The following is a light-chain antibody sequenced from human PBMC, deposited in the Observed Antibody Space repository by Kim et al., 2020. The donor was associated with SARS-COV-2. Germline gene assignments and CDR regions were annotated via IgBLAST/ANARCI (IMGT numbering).Light chain of an antibody. CDR1: QSIHKW. V-gene: IGKV1-5*01. CDR2: GAS. Sequence: ASVGDRVTITCRASQSIHKWLAWYQQKPGTAPKLLIYGASDLEDGVPSRFNGNGSGTEFSLTIGNLQPDDFATYYCQQYNTSLRTFGQGTKVDIK. J-gene: IGKJ1*01. CDR3: QQYNTSLRT.